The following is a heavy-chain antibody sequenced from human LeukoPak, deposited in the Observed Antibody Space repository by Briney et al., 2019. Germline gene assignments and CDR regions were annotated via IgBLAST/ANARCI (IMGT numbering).Heavy chain of an antibody. CDR2: IKSKTDGGTT. J-gene: IGHJ4*02. CDR1: GYTFSNAW. D-gene: IGHD3-16*02. V-gene: IGHV3-15*01. Sequence: GGSLRLSCAASGYTFSNAWMSWVRQAPGKGLEWVGRIKSKTDGGTTDYAAAVKGRFNISRDDSKNTLYLQMNSLKTEDTAVYYCSTDREVAGELSAFDYWGQGVQVTVSS. CDR3: STDREVAGELSAFDY.